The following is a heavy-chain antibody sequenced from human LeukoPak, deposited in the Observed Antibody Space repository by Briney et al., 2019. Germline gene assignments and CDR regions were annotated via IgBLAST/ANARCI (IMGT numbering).Heavy chain of an antibody. J-gene: IGHJ4*02. CDR3: AKATVTPSY. Sequence: GGSLRLSCAASGFTFRTYWMSWVRQAPGKGLEWVASINQGGSETYYADSVKGRFTISRDNSKNTLYLQMNSLRAEDTAVYYCAKATVTPSYWGQGTLVTVSS. V-gene: IGHV3-7*03. CDR1: GFTFRTYW. D-gene: IGHD4-11*01. CDR2: INQGGSET.